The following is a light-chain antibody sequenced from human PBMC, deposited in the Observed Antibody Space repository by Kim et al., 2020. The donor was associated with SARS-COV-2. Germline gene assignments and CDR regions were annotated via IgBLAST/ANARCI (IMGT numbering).Light chain of an antibody. Sequence: DIQMTQSPSTLSASVGDRVTITCRASQSISSWLAWYQQKPGKAPNLLIYKASSLQSGVPSRFSASGSGTEFTLTISSLQPDDSATYYCQQCKSYPVTFGQGTKLEI. CDR2: KAS. CDR1: QSISSW. V-gene: IGKV1-5*03. CDR3: QQCKSYPVT. J-gene: IGKJ2*01.